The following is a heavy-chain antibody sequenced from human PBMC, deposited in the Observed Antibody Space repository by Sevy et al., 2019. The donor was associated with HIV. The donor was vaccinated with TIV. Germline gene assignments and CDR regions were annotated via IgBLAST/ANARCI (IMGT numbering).Heavy chain of an antibody. J-gene: IGHJ4*02. CDR1: GGSISRYY. D-gene: IGHD5-12*01. V-gene: IGHV4-59*01. CDR2: IYYSGST. CDR3: ARGKGYSGYDYYFDY. Sequence: SETLSLTCTVSGGSISRYYWSWIRQPPGKGLEWIGYIYYSGSTNYNPSLKSRVTISVDTSKNQFSLKLSSVTAADTAVYYCARGKGYSGYDYYFDYWGQGTLVTVSS.